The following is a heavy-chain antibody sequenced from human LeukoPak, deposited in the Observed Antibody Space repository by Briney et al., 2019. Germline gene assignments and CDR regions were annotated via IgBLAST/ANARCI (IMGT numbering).Heavy chain of an antibody. CDR2: INPSGGST. D-gene: IGHD3-3*01. CDR3: ATEGSYYDFWSGHDAFDI. Sequence: GASVKVSCKASGYTFTSYYMHWVRQAPGQGLEWMGIINPSGGSTSYAQKFQGRVTMTEDTSTDTAYMELSSLRSEDTAVYYCATEGSYYDFWSGHDAFDIWGQGTMVTVSS. V-gene: IGHV1-46*01. CDR1: GYTFTSYY. J-gene: IGHJ3*02.